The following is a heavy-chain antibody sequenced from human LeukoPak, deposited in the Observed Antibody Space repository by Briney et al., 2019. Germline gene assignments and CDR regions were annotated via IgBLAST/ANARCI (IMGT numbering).Heavy chain of an antibody. CDR1: GYTFTSYD. V-gene: IGHV1-8*01. D-gene: IGHD6-13*01. J-gene: IGHJ3*02. CDR2: MNPNSGNT. CDR3: ARPKSIAAAGTHYAFDI. Sequence: GASVKVSCKASGYTFTSYDITWVRQATGQGLEWMGWMNPNSGNTGYAQKFQGRVTMTRNTSISTAYVELSSLRSEDTAVYYCARPKSIAAAGTHYAFDIWGQGTMVTVSS.